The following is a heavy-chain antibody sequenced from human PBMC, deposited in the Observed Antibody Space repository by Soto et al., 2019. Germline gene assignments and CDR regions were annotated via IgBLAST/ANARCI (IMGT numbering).Heavy chain of an antibody. Sequence: PGGSLRLSCAASGFRFSTYAQNWVRHAPGKGLEWVSVISGSGDRTYYADSVKGRFTISRDNSKNTLYLQMNSLRAEDTAVYYCASPIVVLEVMDSDYYYYGMDVWGQGTAVTVSS. CDR3: ASPIVVLEVMDSDYYYYGMDV. CDR2: ISGSGDRT. V-gene: IGHV3-23*01. J-gene: IGHJ6*02. D-gene: IGHD2-2*01. CDR1: GFRFSTYA.